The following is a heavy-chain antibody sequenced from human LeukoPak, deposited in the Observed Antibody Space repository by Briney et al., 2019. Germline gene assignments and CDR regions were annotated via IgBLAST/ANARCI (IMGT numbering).Heavy chain of an antibody. V-gene: IGHV4-39*01. D-gene: IGHD2-15*01. CDR3: ARHTRVTPVVRVYGFDV. Sequence: SETLSLTCTVSGGSITNSDYFWGWMRQAPGKGLVWIRSMHYGGSAHYNPSLKSRVTTSVDTSRNQFSLKLTSVTAADSSVYYCARHTRVTPVVRVYGFDVWGQGTTVIVS. CDR1: GGSITNSDYF. CDR2: MHYGGSA. J-gene: IGHJ6*02.